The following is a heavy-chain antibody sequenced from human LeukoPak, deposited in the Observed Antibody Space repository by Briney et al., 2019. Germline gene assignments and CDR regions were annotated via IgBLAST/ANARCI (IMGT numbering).Heavy chain of an antibody. CDR2: IYYSGST. J-gene: IGHJ6*02. Sequence: SVTLSLTCTVSGGSISSYYWSWIRQPPGKGLEWIGYIYYSGSTNYNPSLKSRVTISVDTSKNQFSLKLSSVTAADTAVYYCARAGTAMYRYYGMDVWGQGTTVTVSS. D-gene: IGHD5-18*01. V-gene: IGHV4-59*01. CDR3: ARAGTAMYRYYGMDV. CDR1: GGSISSYY.